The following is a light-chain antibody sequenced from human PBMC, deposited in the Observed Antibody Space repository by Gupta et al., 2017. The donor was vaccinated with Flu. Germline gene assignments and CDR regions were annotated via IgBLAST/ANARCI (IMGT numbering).Light chain of an antibody. CDR2: VAA. V-gene: IGKV1-39*01. CDR1: QSISSY. CDR3: QQSYWAPPN. Sequence: DIQLPQSPSSLSASVGDRVTITCRASQSISSYLQWYQQKPGKDPKLLSDVAAGLQSVVPSRCSGSGSGTDCTLTISSLQPEDGATYYWQQSYWAPPNFGQGTKLEI. J-gene: IGKJ2*01.